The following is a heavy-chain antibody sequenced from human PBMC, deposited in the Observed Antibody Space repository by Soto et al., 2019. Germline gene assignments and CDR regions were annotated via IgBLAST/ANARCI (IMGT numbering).Heavy chain of an antibody. J-gene: IGHJ6*02. Sequence: ESGGGVVQPGRSLRLSCAASGFTFSSYGMHWVRQAPGKGLEWVAVIWYDGSNKYYADSVKGRFTISRDNSKNTLYLQMNSLRAEDTAVYYCARDGNYDIFTGQPNGMDVWGQGTTVTVSS. D-gene: IGHD3-9*01. V-gene: IGHV3-33*01. CDR2: IWYDGSNK. CDR3: ARDGNYDIFTGQPNGMDV. CDR1: GFTFSSYG.